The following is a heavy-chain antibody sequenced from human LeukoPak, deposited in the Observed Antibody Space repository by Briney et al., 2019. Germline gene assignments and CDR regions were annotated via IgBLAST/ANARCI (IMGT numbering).Heavy chain of an antibody. CDR3: ARDRVGDY. CDR2: ISSSSSYI. Sequence: GGSLRLSCAASGFIVSSNYMNWVRQAPGKGLEWVSSISSSSSYIYYADSVKGRFTISRDNAKNSLYLQMNSLRAEDTAVYYCARDRVGDYWGQGTLVTVSS. V-gene: IGHV3-21*01. J-gene: IGHJ4*02. CDR1: GFIVSSNY. D-gene: IGHD1-26*01.